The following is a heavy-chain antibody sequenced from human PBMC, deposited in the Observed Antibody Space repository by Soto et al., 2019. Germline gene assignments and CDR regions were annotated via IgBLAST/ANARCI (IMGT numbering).Heavy chain of an antibody. J-gene: IGHJ6*02. D-gene: IGHD3-3*01. CDR2: INPNSGGT. Sequence: GASVKVSCKASGYTFTGYYMHWVRQAPGQGLEWMGWINPNSGGTNYAQKFQGRVTMTRDTSISTAYMELSRLRSDDTAVYYCARDRLVLRFLEWLPYLGGMDVWGQGTTVTVSS. CDR3: ARDRLVLRFLEWLPYLGGMDV. V-gene: IGHV1-2*02. CDR1: GYTFTGYY.